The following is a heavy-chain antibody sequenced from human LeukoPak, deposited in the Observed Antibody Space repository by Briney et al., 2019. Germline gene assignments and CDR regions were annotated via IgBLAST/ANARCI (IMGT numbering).Heavy chain of an antibody. D-gene: IGHD6-13*01. CDR2: LSGSGGST. CDR3: ARARDSSWDY. Sequence: GGSLRLSCAASGFTFSSYAMSWVRQAPGKGLEWVSTLSGSGGSTDYADSVKGRFTISRDSSKSTLYLQMNSLRAEDTAVYYCARARDSSWDYWGQGTLVTVSS. CDR1: GFTFSSYA. V-gene: IGHV3-23*01. J-gene: IGHJ4*02.